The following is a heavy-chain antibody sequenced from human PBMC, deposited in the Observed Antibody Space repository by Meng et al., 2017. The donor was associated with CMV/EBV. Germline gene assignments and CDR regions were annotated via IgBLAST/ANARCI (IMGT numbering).Heavy chain of an antibody. V-gene: IGHV3-30*02. CDR1: GFTFSSYG. CDR2: IRYDGSNK. D-gene: IGHD6-19*01. CDR3: AKEGSSDSSGWGWYY. Sequence: GESLKIPCAASGFTFSSYGMHWVRQAPGKGLEWVAFIRYDGSNKYYADSVKGRFTISRDNSKNTLYLQMNSLRAEDTAVYYCAKEGSSDSSGWGWYYWGQGTLVTVSS. J-gene: IGHJ4*02.